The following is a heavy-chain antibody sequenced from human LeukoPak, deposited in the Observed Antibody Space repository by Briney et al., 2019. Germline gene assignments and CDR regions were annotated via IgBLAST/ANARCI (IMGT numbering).Heavy chain of an antibody. CDR1: GFTFISYA. CDR3: AREDPLLDTAIDY. Sequence: GRSLRPSCAASGFTFISYAMHWVRQAPGKGLEWVAVISYDGSNKYYADSVKGRFTISRDNSKNTLYLQMNSLRAEDTAVYYCAREDPLLDTAIDYWGQGTLVTVSS. D-gene: IGHD5-18*01. J-gene: IGHJ4*02. V-gene: IGHV3-30-3*01. CDR2: ISYDGSNK.